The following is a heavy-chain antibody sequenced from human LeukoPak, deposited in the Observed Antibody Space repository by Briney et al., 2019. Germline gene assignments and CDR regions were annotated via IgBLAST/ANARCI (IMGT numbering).Heavy chain of an antibody. Sequence: GGSLRLSCAASRFTFSSYWMHWVRQAPGKGLVWVSRINSDGSSTSYADSVQGRFTISRDNAKNTLYLQMNSLRAEDTAVYYCARSPAGANYYLDVWGKGTTVTISS. CDR2: INSDGSST. CDR3: ARSPAGANYYLDV. D-gene: IGHD1-14*01. J-gene: IGHJ6*03. CDR1: RFTFSSYW. V-gene: IGHV3-74*01.